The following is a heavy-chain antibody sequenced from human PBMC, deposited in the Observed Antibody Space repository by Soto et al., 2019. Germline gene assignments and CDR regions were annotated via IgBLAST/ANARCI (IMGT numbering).Heavy chain of an antibody. CDR1: EFTFTNRW. D-gene: IGHD1-20*01. V-gene: IGHV3-7*01. CDR3: ARDWYMDY. J-gene: IGHJ4*02. Sequence: PGGSLRLSCAASEFTFTNRWMSWVRQAPGKGLEWVANVNQDGSEKYYVDSVRGRFTISRDNAKNSAYLQMNSLRVDDTAVYYYARDWYMDYWGQGTLVTVSS. CDR2: VNQDGSEK.